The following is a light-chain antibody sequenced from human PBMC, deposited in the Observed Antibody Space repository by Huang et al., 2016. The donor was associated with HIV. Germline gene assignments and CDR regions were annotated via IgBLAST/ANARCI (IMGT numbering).Light chain of an antibody. V-gene: IGKV3-11*01. J-gene: IGKJ4*01. CDR1: QSVSSY. Sequence: EIVLTQSPATLSLSPGERATLSCRASQSVSSYLAWYQQKPGQAPRLLIYDASSRATGIPPRFSGSWSGTDFTLTISSLEPEDFAVYYCQQRSNWPPLTFGGGTKVEIK. CDR3: QQRSNWPPLT. CDR2: DAS.